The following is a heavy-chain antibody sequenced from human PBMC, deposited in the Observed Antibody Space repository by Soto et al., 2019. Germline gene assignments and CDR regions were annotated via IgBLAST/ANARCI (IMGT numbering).Heavy chain of an antibody. CDR2: ISGSSDNI. CDR3: VRDSARIVVVPRVDGDNWLDP. D-gene: IGHD2-2*01. V-gene: IGHV3-11*06. Sequence: GGSLRLSCAASGFTFSDYFMSCIRQAPGKGLEWVSFISGSSDNIKYADSVKGRFTISRDNAKNSLYLQMNSLRAEDTAVYYCVRDSARIVVVPRVDGDNWLDPWGQGTLVTVS. J-gene: IGHJ5*02. CDR1: GFTFSDYF.